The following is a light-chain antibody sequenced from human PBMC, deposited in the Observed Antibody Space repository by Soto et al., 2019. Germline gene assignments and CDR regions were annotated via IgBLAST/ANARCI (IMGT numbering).Light chain of an antibody. J-gene: IGLJ3*02. CDR3: QTWGTGVWV. Sequence: QLVLTQSPSASASLGASVKLTCTLSSGHSSYAIAWHQQQPEKGPRYLMNLNSDGSHSKGDGIPDRFSGSSSGAEPYLTISSLQSEDEADYYCQTWGTGVWVFGGGTKLTVL. CDR2: LNSDGSH. CDR1: SGHSSYA. V-gene: IGLV4-69*01.